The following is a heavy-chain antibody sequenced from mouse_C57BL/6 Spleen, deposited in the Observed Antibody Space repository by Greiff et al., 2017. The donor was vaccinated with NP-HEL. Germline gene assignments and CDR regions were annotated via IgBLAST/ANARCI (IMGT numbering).Heavy chain of an antibody. J-gene: IGHJ4*01. Sequence: DVMLVESGGGLVKPGGSLKLSCAASGFTFSDYGMHWVRQAPEKGLEWVAYISSGSSTIYYADTVKGRFTISRDNAKNTLFLQMTSLRSEDTAMYYCARFYYGSSKGAMDYWGQGTSVTVSS. CDR1: GFTFSDYG. V-gene: IGHV5-17*01. CDR3: ARFYYGSSKGAMDY. CDR2: ISSGSSTI. D-gene: IGHD1-1*01.